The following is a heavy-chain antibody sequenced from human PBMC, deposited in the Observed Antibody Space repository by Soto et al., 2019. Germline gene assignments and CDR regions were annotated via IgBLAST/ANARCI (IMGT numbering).Heavy chain of an antibody. D-gene: IGHD1-26*01. CDR2: IIPIFGTA. Sequence: QVQLVQSGAEVKKPGSSVKVSCKASGGTFSSYAISWVRQAPGQGLEWMGGIIPIFGTANYAQKFQGRVTRTADEATSTAYMELSSRRSEDTAVYYCAREVGATRNWFDPWGQGTLVTVSS. V-gene: IGHV1-69*01. CDR1: GGTFSSYA. J-gene: IGHJ5*02. CDR3: AREVGATRNWFDP.